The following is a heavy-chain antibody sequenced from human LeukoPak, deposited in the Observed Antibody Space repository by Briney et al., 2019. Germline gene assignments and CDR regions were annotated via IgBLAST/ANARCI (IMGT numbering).Heavy chain of an antibody. Sequence: SVKVSCKASGGTFRSYAISWVRQAPGQGLEWVGRIIPIFGTANYAQKFQGRVTITTDESTSTAYMELSSLRSGDTAVYYCARDYVRVGAKRAFDIWGQGTMVTVSS. CDR2: IIPIFGTA. V-gene: IGHV1-69*05. D-gene: IGHD1-26*01. CDR3: ARDYVRVGAKRAFDI. CDR1: GGTFRSYA. J-gene: IGHJ3*02.